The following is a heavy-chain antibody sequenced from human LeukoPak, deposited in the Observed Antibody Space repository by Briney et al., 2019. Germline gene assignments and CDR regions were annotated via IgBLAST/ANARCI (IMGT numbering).Heavy chain of an antibody. J-gene: IGHJ4*02. CDR2: ISGHGGNT. V-gene: IGHV3-23*01. CDR3: AKDGGRYSADY. D-gene: IGHD6-19*01. CDR1: RFTFGSYG. Sequence: GGSLRLSCAASRFTFGSYGMTWVRQAPGKGLEWVSSISGHGGNTYYADSVKGRFTISRDNSKNTLYLQMNSLRGEDTAVYYCAKDGGRYSADYWGQGTLVTVPS.